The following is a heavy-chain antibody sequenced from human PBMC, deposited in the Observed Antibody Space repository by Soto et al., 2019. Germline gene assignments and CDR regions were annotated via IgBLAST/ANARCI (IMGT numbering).Heavy chain of an antibody. CDR1: GGTFSSYA. V-gene: IGHV1-69*06. Sequence: SVKVSFKASGGTFSSYAISWVRQAPGQGLEWMGGIIPIFGTANYAQKFQGRVTITADKSTSTAYMELSSLRSEDTAVYYCAIYDFWSGNLSFDYWGQGTLVTVSS. D-gene: IGHD3-3*01. J-gene: IGHJ4*02. CDR3: AIYDFWSGNLSFDY. CDR2: IIPIFGTA.